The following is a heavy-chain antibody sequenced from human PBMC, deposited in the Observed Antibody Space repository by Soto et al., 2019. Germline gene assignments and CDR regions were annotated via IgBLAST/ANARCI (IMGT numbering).Heavy chain of an antibody. Sequence: GASVKVYCKASGGTFSSYAISWVRQAPGQGLEWMGGIIPIFGTANYAQKFQGRVTITADESTSTAYMELSSLRSEDTAVYYCARMVATDYYYYGMDVWGQGTTVTVSS. J-gene: IGHJ6*02. CDR1: GGTFSSYA. D-gene: IGHD5-12*01. V-gene: IGHV1-69*13. CDR3: ARMVATDYYYYGMDV. CDR2: IIPIFGTA.